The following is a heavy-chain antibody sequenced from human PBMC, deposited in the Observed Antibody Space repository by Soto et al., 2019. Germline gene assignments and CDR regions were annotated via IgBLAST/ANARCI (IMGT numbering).Heavy chain of an antibody. V-gene: IGHV5-10-1*01. Sequence: RGESLKISCKGSGYSFTSYWISWVRQMPGKGLEWMGRIDPSDSYTNYSPSFQGHVTISADKSISTAYLQWSSLKASDTAMYYCASQRYCRGGSCDYWRQGTLVTRLL. CDR2: IDPSDSYT. CDR3: ASQRYCRGGSCDY. D-gene: IGHD2-15*01. CDR1: GYSFTSYW. J-gene: IGHJ4*02.